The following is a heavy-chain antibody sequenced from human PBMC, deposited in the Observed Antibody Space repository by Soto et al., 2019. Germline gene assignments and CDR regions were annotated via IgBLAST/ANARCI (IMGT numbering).Heavy chain of an antibody. CDR1: GGTFSSYT. Sequence: QVQLVQSGAEVKKPGSSVKVSCKASGGTFSSYTISWVRQAPGQGLEWMGRIIPILGIANYAQKFQGRVTITAEKSTSPAYMELSSLRSEDTAVYYCAAEYGGNSAWGQGTLVTVSS. CDR2: IIPILGIA. J-gene: IGHJ4*02. CDR3: AAEYGGNSA. V-gene: IGHV1-69*02. D-gene: IGHD4-17*01.